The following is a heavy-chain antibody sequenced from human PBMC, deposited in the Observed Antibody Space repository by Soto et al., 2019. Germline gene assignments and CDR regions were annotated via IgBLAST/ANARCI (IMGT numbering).Heavy chain of an antibody. CDR1: GYTFTSYA. CDR3: ARGGIYFFVSGMDV. Sequence: QVQLVQSGAEVKKPGASVKVSCTASGYTFTSYAMHWVRQAPGQRLEWMGWINAGNGNTKYSQKFQGRVTITRDTSASTAYMELSSLRSEDSALYHCARGGIYFFVSGMDVWGQGTTVTVSS. V-gene: IGHV1-3*01. CDR2: INAGNGNT. J-gene: IGHJ6*02. D-gene: IGHD1-26*01.